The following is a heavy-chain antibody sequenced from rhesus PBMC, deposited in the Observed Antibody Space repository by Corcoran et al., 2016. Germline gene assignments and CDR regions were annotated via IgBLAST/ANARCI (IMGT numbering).Heavy chain of an antibody. CDR2: IYGSGSST. J-gene: IGHJ5-1*01. CDR1: GGSISSSY. V-gene: IGHV4-169*01. D-gene: IGHD2-27*01. CDR3: ATSKNIAVVFTAMFDV. Sequence: QLQLQASGPGLVKPSETLSVTCAVSGGSISSSYWSWIRQAPGKGLEWMGYIYGSGSSTNYNPPRKNRVTMSKDTSKNQFALKLSSVTAAATAVYYCATSKNIAVVFTAMFDVWGPGVLVTVSS.